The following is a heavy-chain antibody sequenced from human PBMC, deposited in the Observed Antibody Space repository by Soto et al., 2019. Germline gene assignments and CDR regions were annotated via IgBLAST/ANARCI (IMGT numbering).Heavy chain of an antibody. CDR2: INAGNGDT. D-gene: IGHD5-12*01. Sequence: ASVPVSCKASGYTFTNYAMHWVRQAPGQRLEWMGWINAGNGDTKYSQKFQGRVTLPSDTSANTPHMDRSSPASEQTPRPYFTRAIRGYVSWGQGTLVTVSS. J-gene: IGHJ5*02. CDR3: TRAIRGYVS. CDR1: GYTFTNYA. V-gene: IGHV1-3*01.